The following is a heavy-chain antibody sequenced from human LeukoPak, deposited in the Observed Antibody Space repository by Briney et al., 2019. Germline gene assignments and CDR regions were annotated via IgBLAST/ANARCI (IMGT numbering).Heavy chain of an antibody. D-gene: IGHD6-6*01. CDR1: GGSFSGYY. CDR3: ATSIAARPLGVNWFDP. Sequence: SETLSPTCAVYGGSFSGYYWSWIRQPPGKGLEWIGEINHSGSTNYNPSLKSRVTISVDTSKNQFSLKLSSVTAADTAVYYCATSIAARPLGVNWFDPWGQGTLVTVSS. V-gene: IGHV4-34*01. J-gene: IGHJ5*02. CDR2: INHSGST.